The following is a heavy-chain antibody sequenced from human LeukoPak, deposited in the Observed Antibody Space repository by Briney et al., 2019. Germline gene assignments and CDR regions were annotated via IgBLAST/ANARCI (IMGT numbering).Heavy chain of an antibody. CDR2: IYYSGST. D-gene: IGHD5-18*01. CDR3: ARTTEGGYSYGYFYYYYMDV. CDR1: GGSISSYY. J-gene: IGHJ6*03. V-gene: IGHV4-59*01. Sequence: SETLSLTCTVSGGSISSYYWSWIRQPPGKGLEWIGYIYYSGSTNYNPSLKSRVTISVDTSKNQFSLRLSSVTAADTAVYYCARTTEGGYSYGYFYYYYMDVWGKGTTVTISS.